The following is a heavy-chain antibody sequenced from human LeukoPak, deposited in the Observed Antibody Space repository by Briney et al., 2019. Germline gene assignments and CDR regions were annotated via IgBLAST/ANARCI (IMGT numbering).Heavy chain of an antibody. CDR3: AKDVRVGGGGMDV. D-gene: IGHD1-26*01. CDR2: ISSSGDNT. Sequence: PGGSLRLSCAASGFTFTTYATNWVRQAPGKGLEWVSLISSSGDNTHYADSVKGRFTISRDNSKNTVSLQMNSLRGEDTAVYYCAKDVRVGGGGMDVWGQGTPVTVSS. J-gene: IGHJ6*02. V-gene: IGHV3-23*01. CDR1: GFTFTTYA.